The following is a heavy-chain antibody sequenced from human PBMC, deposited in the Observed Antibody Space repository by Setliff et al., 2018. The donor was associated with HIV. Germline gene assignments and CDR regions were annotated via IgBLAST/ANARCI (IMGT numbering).Heavy chain of an antibody. V-gene: IGHV3-15*01. CDR3: ATDNGPSYSMDI. D-gene: IGHD2-21*01. CDR2: IKKSSDGGKT. Sequence: PGGSLRLSCIASGFSFNNYYMNWVRQAPGKGLEWLGRIKKSSDGGKTDDASPVKGRFTISRDDSKNTLYLQMNSLKTEDTGVYFCATDNGPSYSMDIWGQGTTVTVSS. J-gene: IGHJ6*02. CDR1: GFSFNNYY.